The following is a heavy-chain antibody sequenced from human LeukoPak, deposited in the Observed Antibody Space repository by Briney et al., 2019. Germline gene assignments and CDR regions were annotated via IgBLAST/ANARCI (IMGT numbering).Heavy chain of an antibody. CDR2: INPNSGDT. J-gene: IGHJ4*02. Sequence: ASVKVSCKASGYIFTGYYMHWVRQAPGQGLEWMGWINPNSGDTNYAQKFQGRVTMTRDTTISTAYMELSRLRSDDTAVYYCARVRYRLAETYIDYWGQGTLVTVSS. V-gene: IGHV1-2*02. CDR1: GYIFTGYY. CDR3: ARVRYRLAETYIDY. D-gene: IGHD3-16*01.